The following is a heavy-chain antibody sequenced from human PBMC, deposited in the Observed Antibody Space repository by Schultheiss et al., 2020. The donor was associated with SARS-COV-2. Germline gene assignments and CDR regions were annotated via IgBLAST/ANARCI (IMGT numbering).Heavy chain of an antibody. CDR2: INSDGSST. Sequence: GESLKISCAASGFTFSSYWMHWVRQAPGKGLVWVSRINSDGSSTSYADSVKGRFTISRDNAKNTLYLQMNSLRAEDTAVYYCADTYDFWSGRALDVWGQGTTVTVSS. V-gene: IGHV3-74*01. CDR3: ADTYDFWSGRALDV. J-gene: IGHJ6*02. D-gene: IGHD3-3*01. CDR1: GFTFSSYW.